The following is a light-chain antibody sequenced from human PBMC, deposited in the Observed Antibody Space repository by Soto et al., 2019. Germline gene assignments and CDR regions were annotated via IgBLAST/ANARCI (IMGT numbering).Light chain of an antibody. CDR1: QSVSTN. CDR3: QHYGTSPRT. Sequence: MTQSPAPLSVSQGERTTLSFSARQSVSTNIAWYQQKPGQGPRLLIFGASTRASGIPERFSGSGSGTDFTLTINSLETDDFAVYYCQHYGTSPRTFGPGTKVDIK. CDR2: GAS. J-gene: IGKJ1*01. V-gene: IGKV3-15*01.